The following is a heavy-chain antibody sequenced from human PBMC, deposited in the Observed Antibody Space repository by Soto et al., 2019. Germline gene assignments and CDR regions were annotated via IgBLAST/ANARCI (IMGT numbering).Heavy chain of an antibody. D-gene: IGHD2-15*01. Sequence: XVCLRLSCSACGFSFSSYSMHWVRQVPGKGLQYVSSISSNVGPTYYTDSVRGRFTISRDNSKNTLYLQMNSLRAEDTDIYYCVKDRWIDSWGKGTLVTVSS. J-gene: IGHJ4*02. CDR1: GFSFSSYS. CDR3: VKDRWIDS. V-gene: IGHV3-64D*06. CDR2: ISSNVGPT.